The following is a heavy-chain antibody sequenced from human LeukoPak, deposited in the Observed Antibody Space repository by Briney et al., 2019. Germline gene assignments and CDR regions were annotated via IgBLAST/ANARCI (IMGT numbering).Heavy chain of an antibody. D-gene: IGHD2-2*01. CDR3: ARGSRVPAAFYYYYYMDV. CDR1: GYTFTSYG. V-gene: IGHV1-18*01. CDR2: ISAYNGNT. Sequence: ASVKLSCKASGYTFTSYGISWVRQAPGQGLEWMGWISAYNGNTNYAQKLQGRVTMTTDTSTSTAYMELRSLRSDDTAVYYCARGSRVPAAFYYYYYMDVWGKGTTVTVSS. J-gene: IGHJ6*03.